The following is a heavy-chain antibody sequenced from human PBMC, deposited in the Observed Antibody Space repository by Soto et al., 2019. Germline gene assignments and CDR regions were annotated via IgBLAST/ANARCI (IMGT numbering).Heavy chain of an antibody. V-gene: IGHV1-8*01. CDR2: MNPNTGNT. D-gene: IGHD3-10*01. J-gene: IGHJ4*02. CDR3: ARAVRSGSGTYYFEY. CDR1: GSTFTSNG. Sequence: QVQLVQSGAEVKKPGASVKVSCKASGSTFTSNGVNWVRQATGQGLEWMGWMNPNTGNTGYAQKLQGRVTMTRNTSISTAYMELSSLTFEDTAVYYCARAVRSGSGTYYFEYWGQGTQVTVSS.